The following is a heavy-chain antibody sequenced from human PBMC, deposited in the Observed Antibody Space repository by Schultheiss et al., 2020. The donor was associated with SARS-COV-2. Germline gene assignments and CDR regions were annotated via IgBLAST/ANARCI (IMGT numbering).Heavy chain of an antibody. CDR1: GYTFTSYG. CDR2: ISAYNGNT. V-gene: IGHV1-18*01. J-gene: IGHJ3*02. D-gene: IGHD6-19*01. Sequence: ASVKVSCKASGYTFTSYGISWVRQAPGQGLEWMGWISAYNGNTNYAQKLQGRVTMTTDTSTSTAYMELRSLRSDDKAVYYCARSGIAVAGILLGAFDIWGQGTMVTVSS. CDR3: ARSGIAVAGILLGAFDI.